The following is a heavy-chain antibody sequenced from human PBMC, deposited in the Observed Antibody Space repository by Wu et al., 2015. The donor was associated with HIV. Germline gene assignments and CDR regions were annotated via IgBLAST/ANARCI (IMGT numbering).Heavy chain of an antibody. D-gene: IGHD3-10*01. J-gene: IGHJ4*02. V-gene: IGHV1-8*01. Sequence: QVQLVQSGAEVKKPGASVKVSCKASGYTFTNYDINWVRQATGQGLEWLGWMNPKSGNTAYIQKLQGRVTMTRDTSTNTAYLEVRSLTSEDTAVYYCARATRVYFGSVVSGGNYYFDYVGQGPWSTVSS. CDR3: ARATRVYFGSVVSGGNYYFDY. CDR1: GYTFTNYD. CDR2: MNPKSGNT.